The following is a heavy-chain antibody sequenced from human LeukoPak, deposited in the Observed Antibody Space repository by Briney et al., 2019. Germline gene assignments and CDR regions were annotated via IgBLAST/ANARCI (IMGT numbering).Heavy chain of an antibody. V-gene: IGHV3-53*01. CDR3: AGTYYYGKGAFDI. CDR1: GFTVSSNY. J-gene: IGHJ3*02. CDR2: IYSGGST. D-gene: IGHD3-10*01. Sequence: PGGSLRLSCAASGFTVSSNYMNWVRQAPGKGLEWVSVIYSGGSTYYADSVKGRFTISRDNSKNTLYLQMNSLRAEDTAVYYCAGTYYYGKGAFDIWGQGTMVTVSS.